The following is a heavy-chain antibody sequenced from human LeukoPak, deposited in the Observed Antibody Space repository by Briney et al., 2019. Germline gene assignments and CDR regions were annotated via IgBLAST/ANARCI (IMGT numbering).Heavy chain of an antibody. J-gene: IGHJ4*02. CDR3: VVGGSPGY. Sequence: GGSMRLSCAASGLAFSACKMHWVRQAPRKGLVWVSRISTDGYTTDYADFVQGRFTASRDNTKNTWSLEMNSLRAEDTAVYYCVVGGSPGYWGQGTLVTVSS. D-gene: IGHD2-15*01. CDR1: GLAFSACK. V-gene: IGHV3-74*01. CDR2: ISTDGYTT.